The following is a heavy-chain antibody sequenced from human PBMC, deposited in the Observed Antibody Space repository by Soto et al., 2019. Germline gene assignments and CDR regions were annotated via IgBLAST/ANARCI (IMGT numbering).Heavy chain of an antibody. CDR1: GFTFSSYA. D-gene: IGHD3-10*01. J-gene: IGHJ3*02. V-gene: IGHV3-64*01. Sequence: EVQLVESGGGLVQPGGSLRLSCAASGFTFSSYAMHWVRQAPGKGLEYVSAISSNGGSTYYANSVKGRFTISRDNSKNTLYLQMGSLRAEDMAVYYCAREAVLLWFGELFSDAFDIWGQGTMVTVSS. CDR2: ISSNGGST. CDR3: AREAVLLWFGELFSDAFDI.